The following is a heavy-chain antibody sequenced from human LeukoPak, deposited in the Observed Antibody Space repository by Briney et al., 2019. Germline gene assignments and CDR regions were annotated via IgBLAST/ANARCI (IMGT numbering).Heavy chain of an antibody. V-gene: IGHV4-34*01. CDR1: GGSFSGYY. Sequence: PSETLSLTCAVYGGSFSGYYWSWIRQPPGKGLEWIGEINHSGSTNYNPSLKSRVTISVDTSKNQFSLKLSSVTAADTAVYYCARLTSYSSGWYPFDYWGQGTLVTVSS. CDR3: ARLTSYSSGWYPFDY. J-gene: IGHJ4*02. CDR2: INHSGST. D-gene: IGHD6-19*01.